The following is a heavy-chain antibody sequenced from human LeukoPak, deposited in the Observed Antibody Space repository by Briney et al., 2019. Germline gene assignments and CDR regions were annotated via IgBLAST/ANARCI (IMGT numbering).Heavy chain of an antibody. Sequence: ASVTVSFTASGYTFAVYYIHWVRRAPGQGLEWLGWINPNKGDTKSAQKFRDRVIMTTDTSLTTAYMEVINLSSDDTAVYYCTRSSWDCSSGSCYSNMNFDYWGQGTLVTVSS. D-gene: IGHD2-15*01. J-gene: IGHJ4*02. CDR1: GYTFAVYY. V-gene: IGHV1-2*02. CDR3: TRSSWDCSSGSCYSNMNFDY. CDR2: INPNKGDT.